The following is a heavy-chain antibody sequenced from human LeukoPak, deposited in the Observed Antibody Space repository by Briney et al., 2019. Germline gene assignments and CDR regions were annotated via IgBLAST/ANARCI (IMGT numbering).Heavy chain of an antibody. CDR3: AGTQGEKVYYYYGMDV. J-gene: IGHJ6*02. CDR1: GGTFSSYA. CDR2: IIPILGIA. Sequence: ASVKVSCKASGGTFSSYAISWVRQAPGQGLEWMGRIIPILGIANYAQKFQGRVTITADKSTSTAYMELSSLRSEDTAVYYCAGTQGEKVYYYYGMDVWGQGTTVTVSS. V-gene: IGHV1-69*04.